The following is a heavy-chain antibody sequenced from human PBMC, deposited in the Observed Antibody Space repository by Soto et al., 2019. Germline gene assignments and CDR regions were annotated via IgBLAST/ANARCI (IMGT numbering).Heavy chain of an antibody. J-gene: IGHJ4*02. CDR2: TYYRSKWNN. D-gene: IGHD6-13*01. CDR1: GDSVSSNSAA. Sequence: SQTLSLTCAISGDSVSSNSAAWNWVRQSPSRGLEWLGRTYYRSKWNNDYAVSVKRRITINPDTSKNQFSLQLNSVTPEDTAVYFFGRRGGDRSSWYFDQWGQGTLVTVSS. V-gene: IGHV6-1*01. CDR3: GRRGGDRSSWYFDQ.